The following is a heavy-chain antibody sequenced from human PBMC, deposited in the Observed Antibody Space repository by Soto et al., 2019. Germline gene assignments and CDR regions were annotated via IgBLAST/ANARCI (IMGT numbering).Heavy chain of an antibody. CDR2: INPFDGSR. Sequence: GASVKVCCKASGYILTSNYSHWVRQAPGQGLEWMGWINPFDGSRMFAQSFQGRVTMTRDTSTSTVYMEVSSLRSEDTAVYYCSRVDPGETSPFDHWGQGTLVTVSS. CDR1: GYILTSNY. V-gene: IGHV1-46*03. D-gene: IGHD3-10*01. CDR3: SRVDPGETSPFDH. J-gene: IGHJ4*02.